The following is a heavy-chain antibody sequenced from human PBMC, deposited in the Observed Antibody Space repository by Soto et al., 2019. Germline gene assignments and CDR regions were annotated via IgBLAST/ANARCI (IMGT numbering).Heavy chain of an antibody. J-gene: IGHJ6*02. D-gene: IGHD3-22*01. CDR3: ARDGGIVVVSHYYYYGMDV. V-gene: IGHV1-69*06. CDR2: IIPIFGTA. CDR1: GGTFSSYA. Sequence: ASVKVSCKASGGTFSSYAISWVRQAAGQGREWMGGIIPIFGTANYAQKFQGRVTITADKSTSTAYMELSRLRSEDTAVYYCARDGGIVVVSHYYYYGMDVWGQGTTVTVSS.